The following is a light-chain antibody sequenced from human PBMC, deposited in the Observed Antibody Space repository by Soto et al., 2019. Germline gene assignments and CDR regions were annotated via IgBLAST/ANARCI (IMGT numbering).Light chain of an antibody. CDR2: EGS. J-gene: IGLJ2*01. V-gene: IGLV2-23*01. CDR3: CSYAVGSTLV. CDR1: SSDVGSYNL. Sequence: QSFLTQPASVSGSPGQSITISCTGTSSDVGSYNLVSWHQQHPGKAPKLMIYEGSKRPSGVSHRFSGSKSGNTASLTISGLQAEDEADYYCCSYAVGSTLVFGGGTKVTVL.